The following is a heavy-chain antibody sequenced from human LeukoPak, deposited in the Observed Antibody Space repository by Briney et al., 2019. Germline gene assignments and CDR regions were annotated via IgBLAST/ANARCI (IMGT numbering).Heavy chain of an antibody. D-gene: IGHD3-3*01. CDR1: GGSFSGYY. J-gene: IGHJ4*02. CDR3: AGMNWSGYYGDYY. CDR2: INHSGST. Sequence: PSETLSLTCAVYGGSFSGYYWSWIRQPPGKGLEWIGEINHSGSTNYNPSLKSRVTISVATSKNQFSLKLSSVTAADTAVYYCAGMNWSGYYGDYYWGQGTLVTVSS. V-gene: IGHV4-34*01.